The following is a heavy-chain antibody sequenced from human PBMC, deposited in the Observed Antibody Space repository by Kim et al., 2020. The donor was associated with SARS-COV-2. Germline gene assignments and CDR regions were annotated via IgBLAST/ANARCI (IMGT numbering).Heavy chain of an antibody. Sequence: GGSLRLSCAASGFTFSSYAMHWVRQAPGKGLEWVAVISYDGSNKYYVDSVKGRFTISRDNSKNTLYLQMNSLRAEDTAVYYCARAYREYSGYGDYYYYYGMDVWGQGTTVTVSS. CDR2: ISYDGSNK. CDR3: ARAYREYSGYGDYYYYYGMDV. V-gene: IGHV3-30*04. J-gene: IGHJ6*02. D-gene: IGHD5-12*01. CDR1: GFTFSSYA.